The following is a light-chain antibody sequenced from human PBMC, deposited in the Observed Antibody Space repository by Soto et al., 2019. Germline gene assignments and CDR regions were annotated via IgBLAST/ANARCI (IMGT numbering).Light chain of an antibody. CDR1: PSVSSTY. CDR3: QQHSSSAWT. V-gene: IGKV3-20*01. J-gene: IGKJ1*01. Sequence: EIVVTQSPGTLSLSPGERATLSCRASPSVSSTYSAWYQPKPGQAPRLLIYGASTRATGIPDRFSGSGSGTDFTLTISRLEPEDFAVYYCQQHSSSAWTFGQGTRVESK. CDR2: GAS.